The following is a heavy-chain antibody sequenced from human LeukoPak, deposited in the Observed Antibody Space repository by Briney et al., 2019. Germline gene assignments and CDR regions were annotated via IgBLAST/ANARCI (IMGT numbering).Heavy chain of an antibody. CDR3: ALLGSGGY. D-gene: IGHD1-26*01. CDR2: IRQDGSQK. J-gene: IGHJ4*02. V-gene: IGHV3-7*01. Sequence: PGGSLRLSCAASGFTFSDYWMNWVRQAPGMGLEWVANIRQDGSQKYYVDSVKGRFTISRDNSKNTLYLQMNSLRAEDTAVYYCALLGSGGYWGQGTLVTVSS. CDR1: GFTFSDYW.